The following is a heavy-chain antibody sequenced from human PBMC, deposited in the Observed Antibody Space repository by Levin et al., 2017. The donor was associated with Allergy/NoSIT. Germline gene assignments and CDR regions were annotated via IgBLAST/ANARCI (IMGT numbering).Heavy chain of an antibody. CDR2: ISGSGGST. Sequence: GGSLRLSCAASGFTFNNYVMSWVRQGPGKGLEWVSSISGSGGSTHYADSVKGRFTISRDNSKNTLYLQMNSLRAEDTAVYYCVGYMLRGAFDYWGQGTLVTVSS. CDR3: VGYMLRGAFDY. J-gene: IGHJ4*02. D-gene: IGHD3-10*01. CDR1: GFTFNNYV. V-gene: IGHV3-23*01.